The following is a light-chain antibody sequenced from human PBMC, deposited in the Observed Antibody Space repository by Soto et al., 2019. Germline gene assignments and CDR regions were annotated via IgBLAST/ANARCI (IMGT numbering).Light chain of an antibody. J-gene: IGKJ1*01. CDR2: KAS. Sequence: DIQMTQSPSTLSASVGDRVTITCRASQSISSRLAWYQQKPGKAPKLLIYKASSLESGVPSRFSGSGSGTELTLTISSLQPDDFATYYCQQYNSYPWTFGQGTKVEIK. CDR3: QQYNSYPWT. V-gene: IGKV1-5*03. CDR1: QSISSR.